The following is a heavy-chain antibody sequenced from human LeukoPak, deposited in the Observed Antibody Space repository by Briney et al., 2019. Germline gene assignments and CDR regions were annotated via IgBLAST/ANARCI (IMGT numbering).Heavy chain of an antibody. Sequence: SETLSLTCTVSGGSISSSTYYWGWIRQPPGKGLEWIGTIYYSGTTYYNPSLKSRVTISVDTSKNQFSLKLSSVTAADTAVYYCARRVLGAPSGFDPWGQGTLVTVSS. CDR1: GGSISSSTYY. CDR3: ARRVLGAPSGFDP. D-gene: IGHD3-10*01. J-gene: IGHJ5*02. V-gene: IGHV4-39*01. CDR2: IYYSGTT.